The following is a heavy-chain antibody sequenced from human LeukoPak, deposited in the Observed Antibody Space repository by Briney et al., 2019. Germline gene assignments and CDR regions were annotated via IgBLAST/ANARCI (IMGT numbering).Heavy chain of an antibody. Sequence: KPSETLSLTCSVSGVSISAYYWSWIRQPAGKGLEWIGRIYPGESIYASENTNYNPSLKSRVSMSGDTSKNQVSLKLSSVTAADTAVYYCASGHDSSGYYYDYWGQGTLVTVSS. J-gene: IGHJ4*02. V-gene: IGHV4-4*07. CDR3: ASGHDSSGYYYDY. D-gene: IGHD3-22*01. CDR2: IYPGESIYASENT. CDR1: GVSISAYY.